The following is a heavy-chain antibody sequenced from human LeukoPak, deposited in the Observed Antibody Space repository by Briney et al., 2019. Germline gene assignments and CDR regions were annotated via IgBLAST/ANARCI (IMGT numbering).Heavy chain of an antibody. J-gene: IGHJ4*02. D-gene: IGHD3-22*01. CDR1: GGSISSSSYY. V-gene: IGHV4-39*01. CDR3: ARRWYYYDSSGYYYDYFDY. CDR2: IYYSGST. Sequence: SETLSLTCTLAGGSISSSSYYWGWIRQPPGKGLEWIGSIYYSGSTYYNPSLKSRVTISVDASKNQFSLKLSSVTAADTAVYYCARRWYYYDSSGYYYDYFDYWGQGTLVTVSS.